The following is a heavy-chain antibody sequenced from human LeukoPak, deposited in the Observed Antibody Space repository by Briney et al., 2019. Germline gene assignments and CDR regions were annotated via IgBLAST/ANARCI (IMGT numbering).Heavy chain of an antibody. J-gene: IGHJ5*02. Sequence: SETLSLTCAVYGGSFSGYYWSWIRQPPGKGLEWIGYIYYSGSTNYNPSLKSRVTISVDTSKNQFSLKLSSVTAADTAVYYCARQAVAASNWFDPWGQGTLVTVSS. D-gene: IGHD6-19*01. CDR3: ARQAVAASNWFDP. V-gene: IGHV4-59*01. CDR1: GGSFSGYY. CDR2: IYYSGST.